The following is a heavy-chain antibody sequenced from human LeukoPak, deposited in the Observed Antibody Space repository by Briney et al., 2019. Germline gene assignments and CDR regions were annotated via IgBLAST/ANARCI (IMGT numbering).Heavy chain of an antibody. CDR2: IYYSEST. J-gene: IGHJ4*02. Sequence: SETLSLTCTVSGASISTYYWSWIRQPPGKGLEWIGDIYYSESTNYNPSLNSRVTISEETSKNQFSLKLRSVTAADTAVYHCAASGQQGRFSHWGQGTLVTVSS. CDR1: GASISTYY. V-gene: IGHV4-59*01. D-gene: IGHD3-3*01. CDR3: AASGQQGRFSH.